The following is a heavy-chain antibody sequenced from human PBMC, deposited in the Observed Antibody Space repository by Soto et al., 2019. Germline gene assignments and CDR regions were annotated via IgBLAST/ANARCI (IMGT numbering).Heavy chain of an antibody. CDR1: GFTFSSYA. CDR3: AKERYSSSWYYYYGMDV. D-gene: IGHD6-13*01. V-gene: IGHV3-23*01. CDR2: ISGSGGST. J-gene: IGHJ6*02. Sequence: GGSLRLSCAASGFTFSSYAMSWVRQAPGKGLEWVSAISGSGGSTYYADSVKGRSTISRDNSKNTLYLQMNSLRAEDTAVYYCAKERYSSSWYYYYGMDVWGQGTTVTVSS.